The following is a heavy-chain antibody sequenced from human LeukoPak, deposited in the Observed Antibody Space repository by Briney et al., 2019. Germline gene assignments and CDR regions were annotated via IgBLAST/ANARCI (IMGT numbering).Heavy chain of an antibody. J-gene: IGHJ4*02. CDR1: GFTFSSYV. Sequence: PGGSLRLSRAASGFTFSSYVMHWVRQAPGKGLEYVSAISSNGGSTYYANSVKGRFTISRDNSKNTLYLQMGSLRAADMAVYYCARDPGSFPGYYFDYWGQGTLVTVSS. D-gene: IGHD6-13*01. CDR3: ARDPGSFPGYYFDY. CDR2: ISSNGGST. V-gene: IGHV3-64*01.